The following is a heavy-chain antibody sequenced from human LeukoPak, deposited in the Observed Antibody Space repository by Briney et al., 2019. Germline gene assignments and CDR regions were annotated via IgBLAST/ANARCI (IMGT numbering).Heavy chain of an antibody. Sequence: GGSLRLSCAASGFTFSSYSMNWVRQAPGKGLEWVSSISSSSGYIYYADSVKGRFTISRDNAKNSLYLQMNSLRAEDTAVYYCATANDHDAFDIWGQGTMVTVSS. CDR3: ATANDHDAFDI. CDR2: ISSSSGYI. CDR1: GFTFSSYS. J-gene: IGHJ3*02. V-gene: IGHV3-21*01.